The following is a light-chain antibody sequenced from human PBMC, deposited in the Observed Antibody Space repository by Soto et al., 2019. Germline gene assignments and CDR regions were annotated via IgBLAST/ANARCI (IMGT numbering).Light chain of an antibody. CDR1: QRVSDNF. Sequence: EIVLTQSPGTLSLSPGERATLSCRASQRVSDNFLAWYQQRPGQAPRLLIYGASSRATGIPDRFSGSGSGTDFTLAISRLEPEDFAVYYCHQYGSSLLTFGGGTTVEIK. CDR2: GAS. J-gene: IGKJ4*01. V-gene: IGKV3-20*01. CDR3: HQYGSSLLT.